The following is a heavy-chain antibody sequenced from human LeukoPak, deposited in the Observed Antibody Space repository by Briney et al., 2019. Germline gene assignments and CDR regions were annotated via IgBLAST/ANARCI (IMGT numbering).Heavy chain of an antibody. CDR1: GFRFSSYA. D-gene: IGHD3-22*01. Sequence: GWSLRLSCAASGFRFSSYAMNWVRQAPGKGLEWVAVISYDGCNKYYADSVKGRFTISRDNSKNSLYLQMNSLRADDTAVYYCARDTDSSGYLGAFDIWGQGTMVTVSS. J-gene: IGHJ3*02. V-gene: IGHV3-30*04. CDR3: ARDTDSSGYLGAFDI. CDR2: ISYDGCNK.